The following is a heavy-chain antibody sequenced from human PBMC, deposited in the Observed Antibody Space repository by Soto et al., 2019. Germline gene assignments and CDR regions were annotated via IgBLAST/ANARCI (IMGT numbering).Heavy chain of an antibody. D-gene: IGHD5-12*01. J-gene: IGHJ6*02. CDR3: ARGEGGYAGTPKNGMAV. CDR1: GGTFSSYA. V-gene: IGHV1-69*01. CDR2: IIPIFGTA. Sequence: QVQLVQSGAEVKKPGSSVKVSCKASGGTFSSYAISWVRQAPGQGLEWMGGIIPIFGTANYAQKFQGSVTITADEATSTAYMELSSLRSEDKAVYYGARGEGGYAGTPKNGMAVWGQGTTVTVSS.